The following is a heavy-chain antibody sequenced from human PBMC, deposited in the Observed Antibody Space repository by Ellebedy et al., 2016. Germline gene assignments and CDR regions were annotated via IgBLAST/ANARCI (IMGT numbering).Heavy chain of an antibody. D-gene: IGHD3-9*01. CDR1: GFTVSSNY. CDR2: IYSGGST. CDR3: ARHYDILTGYLDY. J-gene: IGHJ4*02. V-gene: IGHV3-53*01. Sequence: GGSLRLSCAASGFTVSSNYMSWVRQAPGKGLEWVSVIYSGGSTCYADSVKGRFTISRDNSKNTLYLQMNSLRAEDTAVYYCARHYDILTGYLDYWGQGTLVTVSS.